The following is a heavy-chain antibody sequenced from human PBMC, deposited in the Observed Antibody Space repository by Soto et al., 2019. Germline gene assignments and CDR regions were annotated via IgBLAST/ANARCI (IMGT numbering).Heavy chain of an antibody. Sequence: GVSLRLSCAASGFTFSSYSMNWVRQAPGKGLEWVAVIWYDGSNKYYADSVKGRFTISRDNSKNTLYLQMNSLRAEDTAVYYCARDYQLLAHYYYYMDVWGKGTTVTVSS. V-gene: IGHV3-33*08. D-gene: IGHD2-2*01. CDR3: ARDYQLLAHYYYYMDV. J-gene: IGHJ6*03. CDR2: IWYDGSNK. CDR1: GFTFSSYS.